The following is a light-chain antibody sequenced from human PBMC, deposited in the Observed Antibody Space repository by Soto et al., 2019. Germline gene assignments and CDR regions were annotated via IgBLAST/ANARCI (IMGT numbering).Light chain of an antibody. CDR2: LGS. V-gene: IGKV2-28*01. Sequence: DIVMTQSPLSLSVTPGEPASISCRSSQSLLHSNGYNYLDWYLQKPGQSPQVLIYLGSNRASGVPGRFSGSGSGTDFTLKISRVEAEDVGIYYCMQALRTQWTFGQGTKVDIK. CDR1: QSLLHSNGYNY. CDR3: MQALRTQWT. J-gene: IGKJ1*01.